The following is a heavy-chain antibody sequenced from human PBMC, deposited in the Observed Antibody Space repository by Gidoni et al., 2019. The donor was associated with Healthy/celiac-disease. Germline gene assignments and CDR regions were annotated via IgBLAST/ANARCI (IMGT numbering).Heavy chain of an antibody. Sequence: DVQLLESGGGLVQPGGSLRLSCAASGFTFSSYAMRWVRQAPGKGLEWCAAISGIGGSTYYADSVKGRFTISRDKSKNTLYLQMNSLRAEDTAVYYCAKGYRSSPSLFDYWGQGTLVTVSS. D-gene: IGHD6-6*01. CDR2: ISGIGGST. J-gene: IGHJ4*02. CDR3: AKGYRSSPSLFDY. CDR1: GFTFSSYA. V-gene: IGHV3-23*01.